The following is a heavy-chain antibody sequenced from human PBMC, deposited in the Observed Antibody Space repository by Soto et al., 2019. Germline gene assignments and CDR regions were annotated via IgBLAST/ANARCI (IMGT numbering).Heavy chain of an antibody. CDR2: VSNDGIRK. J-gene: IGHJ5*01. V-gene: IGHV3-30*03. CDR1: GFIFSGSG. CDR3: ARCVGGSMYDNSGTYDS. Sequence: QVQLLESGGGVFQPGRSLRLTCAASGFIFSGSGMHWVRQSPGKGLEWVALVSNDGIRKYYGDSVKGRFTISRDNAENTMYLQMNRLRAEDTAVYYCARCVGGSMYDNSGTYDSWGQVTLVTVSS. D-gene: IGHD3-22*01.